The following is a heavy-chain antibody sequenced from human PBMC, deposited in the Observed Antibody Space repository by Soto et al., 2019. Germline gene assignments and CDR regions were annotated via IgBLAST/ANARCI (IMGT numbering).Heavy chain of an antibody. D-gene: IGHD2-15*01. CDR2: IYHSGST. J-gene: IGHJ5*02. CDR1: GGSISSGGYS. CDR3: ARGQVVAAQP. Sequence: QLQLQESGSGLVKPSQTLSLTCAVSGGSISSGGYSWIWIRQPPGKGLEWIGYIYHSGSTYYNPSLKSRVTISVDRSKYEFSLKLSSVTAADTAVYFCARGQVVAAQPWGQGTLVTVSS. V-gene: IGHV4-30-2*01.